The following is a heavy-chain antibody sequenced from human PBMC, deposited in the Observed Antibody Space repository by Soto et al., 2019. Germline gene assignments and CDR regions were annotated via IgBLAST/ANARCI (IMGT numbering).Heavy chain of an antibody. CDR2: IRQDGGEK. Sequence: GGSLRLSCAASGFTFSSYWMTWVRQAPGKGLEWVANIRQDGGEKYYVDSVKGRFTISRDNAKDSLYLQMSSLRAEDTAVYYCAGGRRHCSSTSCRGFWFDPWGQGTLVTVS. V-gene: IGHV3-7*01. CDR3: AGGRRHCSSTSCRGFWFDP. CDR1: GFTFSSYW. J-gene: IGHJ5*02. D-gene: IGHD2-2*01.